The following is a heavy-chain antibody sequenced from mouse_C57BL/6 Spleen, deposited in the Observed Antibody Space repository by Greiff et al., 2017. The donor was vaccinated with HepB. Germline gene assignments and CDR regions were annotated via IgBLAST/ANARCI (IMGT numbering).Heavy chain of an antibody. D-gene: IGHD2-4*01. CDR2: INPNNGGT. CDR3: AYYDYDVEYFDV. CDR1: GYTFTDYN. V-gene: IGHV1-22*01. J-gene: IGHJ1*03. Sequence: VQLQQSGPELVKPGASVKMSCKASGYTFTDYNMHWVKQSHGKSLEWIGYINPNNGGTSYNQKFKGKATLTVNKSSSTAYMELRSLTSEDSAVYYCAYYDYDVEYFDVWGTGTTVTVSS.